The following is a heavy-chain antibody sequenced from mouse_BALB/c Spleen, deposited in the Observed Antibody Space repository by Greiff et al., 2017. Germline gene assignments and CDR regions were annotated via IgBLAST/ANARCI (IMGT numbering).Heavy chain of an antibody. CDR2: ISYDGSN. J-gene: IGHJ3*01. Sequence: EVKLQESGPGLVKPSQSLSLTCSVTGYSITSGYYWNWIRQFPGNKLEWMGYISYDGSNNYNPSLKNRISITRDTSKNQFFLKLNSVTTEDTATYYCARDDYYGLAYWGQGTLVTVSA. CDR3: ARDDYYGLAY. V-gene: IGHV3-6*02. CDR1: GYSITSGYY. D-gene: IGHD1-2*01.